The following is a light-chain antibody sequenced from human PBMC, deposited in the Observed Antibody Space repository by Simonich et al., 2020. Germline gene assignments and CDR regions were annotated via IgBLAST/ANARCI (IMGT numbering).Light chain of an antibody. V-gene: IGLV2-14*01. CDR2: DVS. CDR1: SSDVGGYKY. J-gene: IGLJ2*01. Sequence: QSALTQPASVSGSPRQSITISCTGTSSDVGGYKYVSWYQQHPGKAPKLMIYDVSKRPSGVSNRFSGSKSGNTASLTISGLQAEDEADYYCSSYTSSSTYVVFGGGTKLTVL. CDR3: SSYTSSSTYVV.